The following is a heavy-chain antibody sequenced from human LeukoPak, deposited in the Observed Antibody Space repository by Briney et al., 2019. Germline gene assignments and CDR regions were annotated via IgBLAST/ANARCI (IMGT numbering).Heavy chain of an antibody. CDR2: ISSSGSTI. CDR3: ARKRTTDYDFWSGYNPLPVHYYGMDV. CDR1: GFTFSDYY. D-gene: IGHD3-3*01. J-gene: IGHJ6*02. V-gene: IGHV3-11*01. Sequence: GGSLRLSCAASGFTFSDYYMSWIRQAPGKGLEWVSYISSSGSTIYYADSVKGRFTISRDNAKNSLYLQMNSLRAEDTAVYYCARKRTTDYDFWSGYNPLPVHYYGMDVWGQGTTVTVSS.